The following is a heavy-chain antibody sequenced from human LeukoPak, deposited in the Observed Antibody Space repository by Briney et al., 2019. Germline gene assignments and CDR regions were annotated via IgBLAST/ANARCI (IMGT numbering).Heavy chain of an antibody. CDR3: ATALYGAYPTGGWFDP. D-gene: IGHD4-17*01. Sequence: GASVEVSCKVSGYTLTELSMHWVRQAPGKGLEWMGGFDPEDGETIYAQKFQGRVTMTEDTSTDTAYMELSSLRSEDTAVYYCATALYGAYPTGGWFDPWGQGTLVTVSS. V-gene: IGHV1-24*01. CDR1: GYTLTELS. CDR2: FDPEDGET. J-gene: IGHJ5*02.